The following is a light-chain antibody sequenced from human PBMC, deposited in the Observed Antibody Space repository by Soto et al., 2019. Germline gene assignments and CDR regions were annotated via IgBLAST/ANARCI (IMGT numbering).Light chain of an antibody. CDR1: QSVSSSY. CDR3: QQRSSAIT. CDR2: GAS. Sequence: EIVLTQSPGTLSLSPGERATLSCRASQSVSSSYLAWYQQKPGQAPRLLIYGASSGATGIPERFSGRGSGTDFTLTISSLEPEDFAVYYCQQRSSAITFGQGTRLEIK. V-gene: IGKV3D-20*02. J-gene: IGKJ5*01.